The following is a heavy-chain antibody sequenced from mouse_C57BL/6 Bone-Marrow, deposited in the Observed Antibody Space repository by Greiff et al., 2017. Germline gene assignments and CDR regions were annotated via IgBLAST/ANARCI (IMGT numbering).Heavy chain of an antibody. J-gene: IGHJ4*01. CDR3: ARTYYGSSSYAMDD. CDR1: GYSFTGYF. CDR2: INPYNGDT. V-gene: IGHV1-20*01. D-gene: IGHD1-1*01. Sequence: EVKLLESGPELVKPGDSVKISCKASGYSFTGYFMNWVMQSHGKSLEWIGRINPYNGDTFYNQKFKGKATLTVDKSSSTADMELRSLTSEDSAVYYCARTYYGSSSYAMDDWGQGTSVTVSS.